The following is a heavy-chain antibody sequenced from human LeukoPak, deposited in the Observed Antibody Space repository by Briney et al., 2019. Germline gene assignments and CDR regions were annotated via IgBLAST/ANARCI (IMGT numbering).Heavy chain of an antibody. Sequence: ASVKVSCKASGYTFTSYGISWVRQSPGQGLGWGGWISGYNGNTKYAQKLQGRVTMTTDTSTSTVYMELRSLRSDDTAIYSCARNKAYTSGCYDYWGQGTLVTVSS. CDR2: ISGYNGNT. D-gene: IGHD6-19*01. V-gene: IGHV1-18*01. CDR1: GYTFTSYG. J-gene: IGHJ4*02. CDR3: ARNKAYTSGCYDY.